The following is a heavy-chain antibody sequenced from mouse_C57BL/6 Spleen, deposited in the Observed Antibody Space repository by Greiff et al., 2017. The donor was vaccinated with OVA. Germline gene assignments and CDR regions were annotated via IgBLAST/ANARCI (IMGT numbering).Heavy chain of an antibody. CDR2: IYPGDGDT. CDR3: ARDSNYDLDY. Sequence: QVHVKQSGPELVKPGASVKISCKASGYAFSSSWMNWVKQRPGKGLEWIGRIYPGDGDTNYNGKFKGKATLTADKSSSTAYMQLSSLTSENSAVYFCARDSNYDLDYGGQGTTLTVSS. D-gene: IGHD2-5*01. CDR1: GYAFSSSW. V-gene: IGHV1-82*01. J-gene: IGHJ2*01.